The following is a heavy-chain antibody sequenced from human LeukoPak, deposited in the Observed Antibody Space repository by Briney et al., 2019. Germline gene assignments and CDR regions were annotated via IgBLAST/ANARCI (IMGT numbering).Heavy chain of an antibody. CDR3: AREFGLITSH. CDR2: ISDNGGST. CDR1: GFTFSSYA. J-gene: IGHJ1*01. D-gene: IGHD3/OR15-3a*01. Sequence: GGSLRLSCAASGFTFSSYAMSWGRQAPGKGLGWVSSISDNGGSTYSADSVKGRFTISRDNSKNMLYLQMNSLRAEDTAVYYCAREFGLITSHWGQGTLVTVSS. V-gene: IGHV3-23*01.